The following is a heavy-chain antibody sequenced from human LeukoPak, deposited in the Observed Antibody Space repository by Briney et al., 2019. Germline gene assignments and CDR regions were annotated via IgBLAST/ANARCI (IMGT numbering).Heavy chain of an antibody. D-gene: IGHD6-13*01. CDR1: GFTFSNAW. J-gene: IGHJ4*02. CDR2: IKSKTDGGTT. CDR3: TTDAAAEHYPKVGLDY. V-gene: IGHV3-15*01. Sequence: KTGGSLRLCCAASGFTFSNAWMSWVRQAPGKGLEWVGRIKSKTDGGTTDYAAPVKGRFTISRDDSKNTLYPQMNSLKTEDTAVYYCTTDAAAEHYPKVGLDYWGQGTLVTVSS.